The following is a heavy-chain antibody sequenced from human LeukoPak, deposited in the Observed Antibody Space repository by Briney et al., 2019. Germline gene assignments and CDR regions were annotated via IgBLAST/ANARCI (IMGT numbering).Heavy chain of an antibody. CDR2: ISAYNGNT. CDR3: ARFTPRLSREKFDY. D-gene: IGHD3-3*02. J-gene: IGHJ4*02. V-gene: IGHV1-18*01. CDR1: DYTFTDYG. Sequence: ASVKVSCKASDYTFTDYGVTWVRQAPGQGLEWMGWISAYNGNTNYPQKFQGRVTLTTDTSTSTAYMELRSLRSDDTGVYYCARFTPRLSREKFDYWGQGTLVTVSS.